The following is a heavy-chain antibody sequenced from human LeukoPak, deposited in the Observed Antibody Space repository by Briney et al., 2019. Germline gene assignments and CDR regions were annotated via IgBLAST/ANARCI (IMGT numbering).Heavy chain of an antibody. CDR2: IHHSGST. Sequence: SGTLSLTCDVSGDSISSSNWWSWVRQSPVKGLEWIAEIHHSGSTNCNPSLKSRVTISVDKSQNQFSLQLNSVTAADTAVYYCARVGVRGVITSFDFWGQGTLVTVSS. V-gene: IGHV4-4*02. CDR1: GDSISSSNW. D-gene: IGHD3-10*01. J-gene: IGHJ4*02. CDR3: ARVGVRGVITSFDF.